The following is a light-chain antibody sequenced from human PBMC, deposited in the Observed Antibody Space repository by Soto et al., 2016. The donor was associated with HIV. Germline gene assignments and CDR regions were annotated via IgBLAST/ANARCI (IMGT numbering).Light chain of an antibody. V-gene: IGLV3-1*01. CDR1: KLGDN. CDR3: QAWDSSTVV. J-gene: IGLJ2*01. CDR2: KIA. Sequence: SYELTQPPSVSVSPGQTASITCSGDKLGDNMLAGIRRSQASPLCWSSIKIASGPQGSLSDSLAPTLGTQPRLTISGTQAMDEADYYCQAWDSSTVVFGGGTKLTVL.